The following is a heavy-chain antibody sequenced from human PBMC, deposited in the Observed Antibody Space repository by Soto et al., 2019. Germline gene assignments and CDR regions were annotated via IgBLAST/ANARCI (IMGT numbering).Heavy chain of an antibody. CDR2: FSATSENT. V-gene: IGHV3-23*01. CDR3: AKARDQQWVRLPFDY. CDR1: GFFLSGFP. D-gene: IGHD6-19*01. Sequence: EVQLLESGGGLVQPGGSLRLSCVGSGFFLSGFPMPWVGKPPGRGLEWVSSFSATSENTYYADSVRGRFTISRDNSKNTLFLQMNSLTAEDTAMYYCAKARDQQWVRLPFDYWGQGILVIVSS. J-gene: IGHJ4*02.